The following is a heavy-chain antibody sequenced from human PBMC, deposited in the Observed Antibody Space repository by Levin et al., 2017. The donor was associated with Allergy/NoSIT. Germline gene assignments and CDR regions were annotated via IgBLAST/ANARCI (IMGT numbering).Heavy chain of an antibody. D-gene: IGHD2-15*01. V-gene: IGHV4-59*01. J-gene: IGHJ4*02. CDR1: GGSISSYY. CDR3: ARALGYCSGGSCYGSSYFDY. CDR2: IYYSGST. Sequence: GSLRLSCTVSGGSISSYYWSWIRQPPGKGLEWIGYIYYSGSTNYNPSLKSRVTISVDTSKNQFSLKLSSVTAADTAVYYCARALGYCSGGSCYGSSYFDYWGQGTLVTVSS.